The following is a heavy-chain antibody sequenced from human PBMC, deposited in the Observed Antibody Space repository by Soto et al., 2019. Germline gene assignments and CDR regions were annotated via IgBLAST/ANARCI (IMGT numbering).Heavy chain of an antibody. CDR2: MNPNSGNT. Sequence: ASVKVSCEASGYTFTSYGISCVRQAPGQGLEWMGWMNPNSGNTGYAQKFQGRVTMTRNTSISTAYMELSSLRSEDTAVYYCARRIYIAAAGTGVYFQHWGQGTLVTVSS. D-gene: IGHD6-13*01. V-gene: IGHV1-8*01. CDR1: GYTFTSYG. CDR3: ARRIYIAAAGTGVYFQH. J-gene: IGHJ1*01.